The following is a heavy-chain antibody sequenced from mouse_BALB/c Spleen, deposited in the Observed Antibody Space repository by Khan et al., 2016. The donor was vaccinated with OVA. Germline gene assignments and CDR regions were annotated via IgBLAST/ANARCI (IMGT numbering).Heavy chain of an antibody. Sequence: VQLQQSGAELAKPGASVKMSCTTSGYTFTTYWIHWIKQRPGQGLEWIGYINPSTAYTEYNQNFTDKATLTADESSSTAYMHLSSLTSEDSAVYDGARRGLYGIFPYWGQGTLVTVSA. CDR3: ARRGLYGIFPY. V-gene: IGHV1-7*01. J-gene: IGHJ3*01. D-gene: IGHD2-10*02. CDR1: GYTFTTYW. CDR2: INPSTAYT.